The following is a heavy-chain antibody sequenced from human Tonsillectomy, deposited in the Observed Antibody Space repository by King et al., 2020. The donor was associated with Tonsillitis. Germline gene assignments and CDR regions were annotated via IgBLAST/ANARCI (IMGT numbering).Heavy chain of an antibody. D-gene: IGHD3-3*01. CDR3: ARAVTIFGVAGWFDP. CDR2: IHHSGST. CDR1: GGSISMGGYS. Sequence: QLQESGSGLVKPSQTLSLTCAVSGGSISMGGYSWIWIRQPPGKGLEWIGYIHHSGSTFYNPSLKSRVTISDDRSKNQFSLKLSSVTAADTAVYYCARAVTIFGVAGWFDPWGQGTLVTVSS. J-gene: IGHJ5*02. V-gene: IGHV4-30-2*01.